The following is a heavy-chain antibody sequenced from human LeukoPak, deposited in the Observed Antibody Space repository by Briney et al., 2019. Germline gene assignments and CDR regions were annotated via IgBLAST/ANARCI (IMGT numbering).Heavy chain of an antibody. CDR3: GKNHDFWSGTSYYFDY. D-gene: IGHD3-3*01. Sequence: GGSLGLSCAASGFTFSSYAMSWVRQAPGKGLEWVSAISGSGGRTYYADSVKGRFTISRDNSKNTLYLHMSSLRAEDTAVYYCGKNHDFWSGTSYYFDYWGQGTLVTVSS. CDR2: ISGSGGRT. J-gene: IGHJ4*02. V-gene: IGHV3-23*01. CDR1: GFTFSSYA.